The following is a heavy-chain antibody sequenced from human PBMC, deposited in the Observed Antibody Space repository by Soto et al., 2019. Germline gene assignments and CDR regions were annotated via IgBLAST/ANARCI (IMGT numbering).Heavy chain of an antibody. CDR2: ISTYSGAT. CDR1: GYTFFTYD. D-gene: IGHD1-20*01. V-gene: IGHV1-18*01. CDR3: ARHNAPTPSENGFDP. J-gene: IGHJ5*02. Sequence: QVHLVQSGVEVKTPGASVKVSCQASGYTFFTYDISWVRQAPGQGLEWMGWISTYSGATKYAQKFQGRVTMTTDTSTTTAYLELRSLRSDDTAVYYCARHNAPTPSENGFDPWGQGTVVSVSS.